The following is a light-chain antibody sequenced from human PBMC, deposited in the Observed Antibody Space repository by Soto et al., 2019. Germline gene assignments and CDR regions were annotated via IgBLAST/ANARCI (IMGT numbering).Light chain of an antibody. V-gene: IGLV1-40*01. CDR1: SSNIGAGYD. J-gene: IGLJ2*01. CDR2: GNT. Sequence: QSVLTQPPSVSGAPGQGVTISCTGSSSNIGAGYDVHWYQQFPGTTPKFLIYGNTNRPSGVPDRFSASKSGTSASLDITGLQAEDEAEYFCQSYDSSLTVVFGGGTKVTVL. CDR3: QSYDSSLTVV.